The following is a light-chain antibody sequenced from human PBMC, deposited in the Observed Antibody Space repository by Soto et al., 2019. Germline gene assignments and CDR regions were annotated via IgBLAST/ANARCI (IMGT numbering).Light chain of an antibody. CDR1: QSVSSSY. J-gene: IGKJ1*01. CDR3: QQYNTWPPWT. Sequence: EIVLTQSPGTLSLSPGERATLSCRASQSVSSSYLAWYQQKPGQAPRLLIYGASSRATGIPDRFSGSGSGTDFTLTISRLEPEDFAIYYCQQYNTWPPWTFGQGTKVEMK. V-gene: IGKV3-20*01. CDR2: GAS.